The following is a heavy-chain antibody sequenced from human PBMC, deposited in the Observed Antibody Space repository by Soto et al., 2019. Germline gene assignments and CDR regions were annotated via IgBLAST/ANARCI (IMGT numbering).Heavy chain of an antibody. CDR3: ARDAEVIVVVPAAIGMDV. CDR1: GCTFTSYG. D-gene: IGHD2-2*01. CDR2: ISAYNGNT. Sequence: GASVKVSCKASGCTFTSYGISWVRQAPGQGLEWMGWISAYNGNTNYAQKLQGRVTMTTDTSTSTAYMEPRSLRSDDTAVYYCARDAEVIVVVPAAIGMDVWGQGTTVTVSS. V-gene: IGHV1-18*01. J-gene: IGHJ6*02.